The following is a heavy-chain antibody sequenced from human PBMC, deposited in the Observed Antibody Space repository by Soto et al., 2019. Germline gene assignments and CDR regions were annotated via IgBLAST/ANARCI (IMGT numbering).Heavy chain of an antibody. CDR3: ASDYGDYDTDY. CDR1: GFTVSSNY. CDR2: IYSGGST. V-gene: IGHV3-66*01. Sequence: VGSLRLSCAASGFTVSSNYVSWVRQAPGKGLEWVSVIYSGGSTYYADSVKGRFTISRDNSKNTLYLQMNSLRAEDTAVYYCASDYGDYDTDYWGQGTLVTVSS. D-gene: IGHD4-17*01. J-gene: IGHJ4*02.